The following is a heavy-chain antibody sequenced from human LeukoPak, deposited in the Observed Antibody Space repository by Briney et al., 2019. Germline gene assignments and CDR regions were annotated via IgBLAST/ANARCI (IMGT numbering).Heavy chain of an antibody. V-gene: IGHV4-34*01. CDR1: GGSFSGYY. J-gene: IGHJ4*02. CDR3: ARGSGYYGSGSYPY. CDR2: INHSGST. D-gene: IGHD3-10*01. Sequence: SETLSLTCAVYGGSFSGYYWSWIRQPPGKGLEWIGEINHSGSTNYNPSLKSRVTISVDTSKNQFSLKLGSVTAADTAVYYCARGSGYYGSGSYPYWGQGTLVTVSS.